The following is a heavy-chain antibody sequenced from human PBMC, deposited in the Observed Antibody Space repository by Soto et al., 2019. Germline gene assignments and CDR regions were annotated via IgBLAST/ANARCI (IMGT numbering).Heavy chain of an antibody. J-gene: IGHJ3*02. CDR1: GYTFTSYA. CDR2: INAGNGNT. Sequence: ASVKVSCKASGYTFTSYAMHWVRQAPGQRLEWMGWINAGNGNTKYSQKFQERVTITRDMSTSTAYMELSSLRSEDTAVYYCAAEASHTTIFGVVITSDAFDIWGQGTMVTVSS. D-gene: IGHD3-3*01. CDR3: AAEASHTTIFGVVITSDAFDI. V-gene: IGHV1-3*01.